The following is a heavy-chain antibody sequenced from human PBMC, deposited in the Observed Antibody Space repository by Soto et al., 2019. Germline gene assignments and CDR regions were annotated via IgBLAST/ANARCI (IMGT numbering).Heavy chain of an antibody. J-gene: IGHJ4*02. CDR3: ARQYYDFWSGYYRGYYFDY. D-gene: IGHD3-3*01. V-gene: IGHV2-5*01. CDR2: IYWNDDK. CDR1: GFSLSTSGVG. Sequence: QITLKESGPTLAKPTQTLTLTCTFSGFSLSTSGVGVGWIRQPPGKALGGLDLIYWNDDKRYSPSLKSRLTITKDTSKNQVVLTMTNMDPVDTATYYCARQYYDFWSGYYRGYYFDYWGQGTLVTVSS.